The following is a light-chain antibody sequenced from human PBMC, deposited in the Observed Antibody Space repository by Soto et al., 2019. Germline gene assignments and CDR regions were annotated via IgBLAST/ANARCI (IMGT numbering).Light chain of an antibody. Sequence: DIQMTQSPSTLSGSVGDRVTITCRASQTISSWLAWYQQKPGKAPKLLIYKASTLKSGVPSRFSGSGSGTEFTLTISSLQPDAFETYYCQQYNSYSEAFGQGTKLDIK. J-gene: IGKJ1*01. CDR3: QQYNSYSEA. CDR2: KAS. V-gene: IGKV1-5*03. CDR1: QTISSW.